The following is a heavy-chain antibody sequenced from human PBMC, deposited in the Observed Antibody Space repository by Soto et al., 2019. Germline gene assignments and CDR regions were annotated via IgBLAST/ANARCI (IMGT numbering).Heavy chain of an antibody. D-gene: IGHD3-16*02. CDR2: IKQDGSEK. Sequence: EVQLVESGGGLVQPGGSLRLSCAASGFTFSSYWMSWVRQAPGKGLEWVANIKQDGSEKYYVDSVKGRFTISRDNAKNSLYLQIYSLRAEDTAVYYCARANYDYIWGSYRSTHFDYWGQGTLVTVSS. V-gene: IGHV3-7*01. J-gene: IGHJ4*02. CDR3: ARANYDYIWGSYRSTHFDY. CDR1: GFTFSSYW.